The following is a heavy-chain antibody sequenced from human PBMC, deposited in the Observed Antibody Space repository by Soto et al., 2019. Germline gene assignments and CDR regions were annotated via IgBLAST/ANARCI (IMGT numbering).Heavy chain of an antibody. V-gene: IGHV4-34*01. J-gene: IGHJ6*02. CDR2: INYSGST. CDR3: ARVRTGGLNGMDV. CDR1: GGSFSSDY. Sequence: SETLSLTCAVHGGSFSSDYWTWIRQPPGKGLEYIGEINYSGSTNNNPSLKSRVTISIDTSKKQFSLRLSSVTAADTAVYYCARVRTGGLNGMDVWGQGTTVTVSS. D-gene: IGHD2-8*02.